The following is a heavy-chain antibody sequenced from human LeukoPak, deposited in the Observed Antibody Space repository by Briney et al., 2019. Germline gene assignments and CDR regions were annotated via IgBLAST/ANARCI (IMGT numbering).Heavy chain of an antibody. CDR1: GGSISSGSYY. J-gene: IGHJ4*02. Sequence: PSQTLSLTCTVSGGSISSGSYYWSWIRQPAGKGLEWIGRIYTSGSTNYNPSLKSRVTISVDTSKNQFSLKLSSVTAADTAVYYCARFVPKYYFDYWGQGTLVTVSS. V-gene: IGHV4-61*02. CDR3: ARFVPKYYFDY. D-gene: IGHD3-10*02. CDR2: IYTSGST.